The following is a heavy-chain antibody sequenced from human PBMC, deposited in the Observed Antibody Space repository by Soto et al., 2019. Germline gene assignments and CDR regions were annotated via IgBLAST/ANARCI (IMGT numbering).Heavy chain of an antibody. V-gene: IGHV1-18*04. CDR3: ATEPIYYNDGSGYYSLGH. CDR2: ISAHNGDT. D-gene: IGHD3-22*01. J-gene: IGHJ4*02. CDR1: GYSFATYG. Sequence: QVQLVQSGAEVKKPGASVKVSCKASGYSFATYGFSWVRQAPGQGLECVGWISAHNGDTHYSQKFQGRVTLTTDTSTNTGYMELRSLTSDDTAVYFCATEPIYYNDGSGYYSLGHWGQGPLVTVSS.